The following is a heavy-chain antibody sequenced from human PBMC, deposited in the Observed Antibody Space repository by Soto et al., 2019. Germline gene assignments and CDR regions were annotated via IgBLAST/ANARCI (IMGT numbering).Heavy chain of an antibody. J-gene: IGHJ4*02. Sequence: EVQLVESGGGLVQTGGSLRLSCAASGFSFSDYWMHWVRQAPGKGLVWVSCIDTDGSTTTYADSVKGRFTISRDNLKKTLYLQMDIQRAEDTALYYCSRGGGFSGNYLGGQGSLVTVAS. CDR3: SRGGGFSGNYL. CDR1: GFSFSDYW. D-gene: IGHD1-26*01. V-gene: IGHV3-74*01. CDR2: IDTDGSTT.